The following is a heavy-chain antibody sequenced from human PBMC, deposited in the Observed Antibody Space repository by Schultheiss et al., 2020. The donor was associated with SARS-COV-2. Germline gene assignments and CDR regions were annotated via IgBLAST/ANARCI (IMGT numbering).Heavy chain of an antibody. D-gene: IGHD2-2*01. J-gene: IGHJ4*02. CDR2: IYYSGST. CDR3: ARHALVVPAASFDY. V-gene: IGHV4-59*08. CDR1: GGSISSYY. Sequence: SETLSLTCTVSGGSISSYYWSWIRQPAGKGLEWIGYIYYSGSTNYNPSLKSRVTISVDTSKNQFSLKLSSVTAADTAVYYCARHALVVPAASFDYWGQGTLVTVSS.